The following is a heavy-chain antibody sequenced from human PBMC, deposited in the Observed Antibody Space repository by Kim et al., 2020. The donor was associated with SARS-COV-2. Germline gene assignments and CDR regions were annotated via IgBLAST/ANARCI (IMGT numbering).Heavy chain of an antibody. Sequence: GGSLRLSCAASGFTFSSYAMSWVRQAPGKGLEWVSGISGNGESTYYADSVKGRFTISRDTSKSTLYLQMNSLRAEDTAVYYCARDRRGFNPYYGMDVWGQGTTVIVSS. CDR1: GFTFSSYA. D-gene: IGHD3-10*01. J-gene: IGHJ6*02. CDR2: ISGNGEST. V-gene: IGHV3-23*01. CDR3: ARDRRGFNPYYGMDV.